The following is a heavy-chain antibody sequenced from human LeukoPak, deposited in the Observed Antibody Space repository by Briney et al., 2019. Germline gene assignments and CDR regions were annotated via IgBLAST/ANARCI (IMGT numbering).Heavy chain of an antibody. CDR1: AFTFSSYA. D-gene: IGHD5-18*01. Sequence: GESLRLSCAASAFTFSSYAMSWVRQAAGKGLEWVSAISGSGGRTYYADSVKGRFTISRDNPENTLYLQMNSLRAEDTAVYYCAKAGIQLWFDYWGQGTLVTVSS. CDR3: AKAGIQLWFDY. J-gene: IGHJ5*01. CDR2: ISGSGGRT. V-gene: IGHV3-23*01.